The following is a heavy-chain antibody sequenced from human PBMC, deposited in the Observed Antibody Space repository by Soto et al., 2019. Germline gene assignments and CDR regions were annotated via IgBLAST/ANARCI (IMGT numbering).Heavy chain of an antibody. Sequence: ASVKVSCKASGYTFTNYGISWVRQAPGQGLEWMGWISAYNGNTNHAQKLQGRVTMTTDTSTSTAYMELRSLRSDDTAVYYCARGDSEWPSDPWGKETPVTVSS. CDR1: GYTFTNYG. J-gene: IGHJ5*02. CDR3: ARGDSEWPSDP. CDR2: ISAYNGNT. V-gene: IGHV1-18*01. D-gene: IGHD3-3*01.